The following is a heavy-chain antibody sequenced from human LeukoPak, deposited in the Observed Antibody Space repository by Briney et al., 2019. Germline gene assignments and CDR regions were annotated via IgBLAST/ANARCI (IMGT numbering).Heavy chain of an antibody. CDR3: ARDRSSGWTYYFDY. D-gene: IGHD6-19*01. J-gene: IGHJ4*02. Sequence: PGGSLRLSCAASGFTVSSNYMSSVRQAPGKGLEWVSVIYSGGSTYYADSVKGRFTISRDNSKNTLYLQMNSLRAEDTAVYYCARDRSSGWTYYFDYWGQGTLVTVSS. CDR1: GFTVSSNY. CDR2: IYSGGST. V-gene: IGHV3-66*01.